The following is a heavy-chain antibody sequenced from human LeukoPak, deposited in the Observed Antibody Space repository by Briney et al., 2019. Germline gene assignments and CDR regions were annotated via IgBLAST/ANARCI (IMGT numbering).Heavy chain of an antibody. D-gene: IGHD3-22*01. V-gene: IGHV3-21*01. Sequence: GGSLRLSCAASGFTFSSYSMNWVRQAPGKGLEWVSSISSSSSYIYYADSVKGRFTISRDNAKNSLYLQMNSLRAEDTAVYYCARGRGTMIVVANDAFDIWGQGTMVTVSS. CDR1: GFTFSSYS. J-gene: IGHJ3*02. CDR2: ISSSSSYI. CDR3: ARGRGTMIVVANDAFDI.